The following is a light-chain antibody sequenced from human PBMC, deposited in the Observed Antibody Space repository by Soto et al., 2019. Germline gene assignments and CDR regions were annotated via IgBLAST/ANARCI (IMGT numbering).Light chain of an antibody. CDR1: QDISNY. V-gene: IGKV1-33*01. J-gene: IGKJ4*01. CDR2: DAS. Sequence: DIQMTQSPSCLSASVGDRVTITCQASQDISNYLNWYQQKPGKAPKLLIYDASNLETGVPSRFSGSGSGTDFTFTISSLQPEDIATYYCQQYDNLPLTFGGGNKVEIK. CDR3: QQYDNLPLT.